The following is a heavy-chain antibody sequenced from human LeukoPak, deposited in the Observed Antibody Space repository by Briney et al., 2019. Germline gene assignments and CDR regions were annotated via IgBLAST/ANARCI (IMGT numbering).Heavy chain of an antibody. CDR2: IHPSGIF. Sequence: PSETLSLTCAVYGVSCDDYYCSWLRQPPGKGLEWIGEIHPSGIFYYNSSLLSRVTISIDTSKSQFSLRLTSVTAADTAFYYCARGRDRSKAGDHWGQGSLVTVSS. V-gene: IGHV4-34*01. D-gene: IGHD5-24*01. CDR1: GVSCDDYY. CDR3: ARGRDRSKAGDH. J-gene: IGHJ4*02.